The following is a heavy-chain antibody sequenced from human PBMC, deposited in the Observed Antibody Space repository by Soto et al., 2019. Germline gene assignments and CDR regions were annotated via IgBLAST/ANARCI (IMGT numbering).Heavy chain of an antibody. CDR3: VRHRPSGENDGMDV. Sequence: EVQLVESGGGLIQPGGSLRLSCVASGLTVSNNYMAWVRQAPEMGLEWVSILYTEGNTYYADSVKGRFTISRDSTKNNLLLHTDSLRADSPTVDYCVRHRPSGENDGMDVWGQGTTVTVSS. CDR2: LYTEGNT. CDR1: GLTVSNNY. D-gene: IGHD3-16*01. V-gene: IGHV3-53*01. J-gene: IGHJ6*02.